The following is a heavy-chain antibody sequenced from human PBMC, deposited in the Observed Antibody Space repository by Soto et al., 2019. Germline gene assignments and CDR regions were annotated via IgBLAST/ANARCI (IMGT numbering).Heavy chain of an antibody. CDR1: GFTFSSYA. CDR2: ISGSGGST. D-gene: IGHD3-22*01. CDR3: AKVIRYYDSSGPVDAFDI. J-gene: IGHJ3*02. Sequence: GGSLRLSCAASGFTFSSYAMSWVRQAQGKGLEWVSAISGSGGSTYYADSVKGRFTISRDNSKNTLYLQMNSLRAEDTAVYYCAKVIRYYDSSGPVDAFDIWGQGTMVTVSS. V-gene: IGHV3-23*01.